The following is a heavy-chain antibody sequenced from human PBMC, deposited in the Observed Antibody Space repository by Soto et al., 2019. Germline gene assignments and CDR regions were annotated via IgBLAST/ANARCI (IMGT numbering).Heavy chain of an antibody. D-gene: IGHD3-10*01. J-gene: IGHJ2*01. CDR3: ARDLNVVKRGSGRFVDL. CDR1: GGSISSSNW. V-gene: IGHV4-4*02. Sequence: QVQLQESGPGLVNPSGTLSLTCAVSGGSISSSNWWSWVRQPPGKGLEWIGEIYHSGSTNYNPSLKSRVTISVDKSKNQFSLKLSSVTAADTAVYYCARDLNVVKRGSGRFVDLWGRGTLVTVSS. CDR2: IYHSGST.